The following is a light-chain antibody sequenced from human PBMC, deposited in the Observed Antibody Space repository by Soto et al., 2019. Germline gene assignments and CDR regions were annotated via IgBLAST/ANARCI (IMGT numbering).Light chain of an antibody. Sequence: QSALTQPASVSGSPGQSITISCTGTSSDVGSYNLFSWYQQYPGKAPKLMIYEGSKRPSGVSNRFSGSKSGNTASLTISGLQAEDEADYYCCSYAGSSTLVFGGGTKLTVL. CDR2: EGS. J-gene: IGLJ2*01. CDR3: CSYAGSSTLV. V-gene: IGLV2-23*01. CDR1: SSDVGSYNL.